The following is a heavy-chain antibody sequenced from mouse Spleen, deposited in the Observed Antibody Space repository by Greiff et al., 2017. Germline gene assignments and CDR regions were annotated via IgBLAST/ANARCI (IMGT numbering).Heavy chain of an antibody. CDR3: ARSPPYDGGFAY. D-gene: IGHD2-12*01. Sequence: QVQLQQPGAELVMPGASVKLSCKASGYTFTSYWMHWVKQRPGQGLEWIGEIDPSDSYTNYNQKFKGKATLTVDKSSSTAYMQLSSLTSEDSAVYYCARSPPYDGGFAYWGQGTLVTVSA. CDR2: IDPSDSYT. J-gene: IGHJ3*01. V-gene: IGHV1-69*01. CDR1: GYTFTSYW.